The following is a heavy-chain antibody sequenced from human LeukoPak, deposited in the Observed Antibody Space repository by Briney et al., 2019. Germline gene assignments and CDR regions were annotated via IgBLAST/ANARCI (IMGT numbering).Heavy chain of an antibody. J-gene: IGHJ6*02. CDR2: IIPIFGIA. CDR1: GGTFSSYA. Sequence: VASVKVSCKASGGTFSSYAISWVRQAPGQGLEWMGGIIPIFGIANYAQKFQGRVTITADKSTSTAYMELSSLRSEDTAVYYCARSFYLEPDGHYYYYYGMDVWGQGTTVTISS. V-gene: IGHV1-69*17. D-gene: IGHD1-1*01. CDR3: ARSFYLEPDGHYYYYYGMDV.